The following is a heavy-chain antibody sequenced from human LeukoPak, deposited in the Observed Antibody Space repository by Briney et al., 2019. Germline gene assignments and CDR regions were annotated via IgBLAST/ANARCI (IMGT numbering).Heavy chain of an antibody. D-gene: IGHD2-15*01. CDR3: ARGPPLNVVGSTYFDY. CDR1: GGSFSGYY. Sequence: PSETLSLTCAVYGGSFSGYYWGWIRQPPGKGLEWIGSIYYGGSTFYNPSLKSRVTMSVDTSKNQFSLKLSSVTAADTAVYYCARGPPLNVVGSTYFDYWGQGTLVTVSS. V-gene: IGHV4-34*01. J-gene: IGHJ4*02. CDR2: IYYGGST.